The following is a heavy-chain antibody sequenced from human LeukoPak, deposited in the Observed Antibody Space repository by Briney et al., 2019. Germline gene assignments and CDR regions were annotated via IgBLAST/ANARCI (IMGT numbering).Heavy chain of an antibody. CDR1: GGPISSYY. CDR3: ARGGLGYCSGGSCYDFDY. D-gene: IGHD2-15*01. Sequence: SETLSLTCTVSGGPISSYYWSWIRQPPGKGLEWIGYIYYSGSTNYNPSLKSRVTISVDTSKNQFSLKLSSVTAADTAVYYCARGGLGYCSGGSCYDFDYWGQGTLVTVSS. CDR2: IYYSGST. V-gene: IGHV4-59*01. J-gene: IGHJ4*02.